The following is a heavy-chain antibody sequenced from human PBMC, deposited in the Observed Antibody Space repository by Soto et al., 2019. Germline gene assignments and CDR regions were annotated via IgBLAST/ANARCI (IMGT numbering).Heavy chain of an antibody. V-gene: IGHV3-23*01. CDR1: GFTFSSYA. D-gene: IGHD3-3*01. J-gene: IGHJ6*02. CDR3: AKIGPDFWSGYYYGMDV. Sequence: GGSLRLSCAASGFTFSSYAMSWVRQAPGKGLEWVSAIIGSGGSTYYADSVKGRFTISRDNSKNTLYLQMNSLRAEDTAVYYCAKIGPDFWSGYYYGMDVWGQGTTVTVSS. CDR2: IIGSGGST.